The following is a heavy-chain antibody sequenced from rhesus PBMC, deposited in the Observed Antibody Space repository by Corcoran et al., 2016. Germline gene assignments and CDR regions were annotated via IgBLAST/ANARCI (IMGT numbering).Heavy chain of an antibody. CDR2: IDGNRATN. D-gene: IGHD3-28*01. CDR3: ARAYYGSGYYTGVKEYFEF. Sequence: QVKLQQWGEGLVKPSETLSLTCAVYGGSISGYYYWSWIRQAPGKGLEWLGKIDGNRATNNYNPSLKNRGTISKDTSKNQFSRKLSSVTAADTAVYYCARAYYGSGYYTGVKEYFEFWGQGALVTVSS. V-gene: IGHV4-73*01. CDR1: GGSISGYYY. J-gene: IGHJ1*01.